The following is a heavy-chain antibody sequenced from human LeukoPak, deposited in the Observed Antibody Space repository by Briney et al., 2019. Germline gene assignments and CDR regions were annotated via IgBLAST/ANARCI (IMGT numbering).Heavy chain of an antibody. CDR1: GFNFSSYE. V-gene: IGHV3-48*03. Sequence: PGGSLRLSCAASGFNFSSYEMIWVRQAPGKGLEWVSYISTSGSTIYYGDSVEGRFTISRDNAINSLYLQMDSLRAEDTGVYYCGRGDYSSSWYLDHWGQGTLVTVSA. CDR3: GRGDYSSSWYLDH. J-gene: IGHJ4*02. D-gene: IGHD6-13*01. CDR2: ISTSGSTI.